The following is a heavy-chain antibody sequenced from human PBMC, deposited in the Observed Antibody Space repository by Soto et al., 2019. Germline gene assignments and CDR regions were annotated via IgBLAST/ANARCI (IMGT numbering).Heavy chain of an antibody. CDR3: ARRGAIRAFDI. CDR2: IYYSGST. Sequence: SETLSLTCTVSGGSIGSYYWSWIRQPPGKGLEWIGYIYYSGSTNYNPSLKSRVTISVDTSKNQFSLKLSSVTAADTAVYYCARRGAIRAFDIWGQGTMVTVSS. D-gene: IGHD1-26*01. CDR1: GGSIGSYY. J-gene: IGHJ3*02. V-gene: IGHV4-59*01.